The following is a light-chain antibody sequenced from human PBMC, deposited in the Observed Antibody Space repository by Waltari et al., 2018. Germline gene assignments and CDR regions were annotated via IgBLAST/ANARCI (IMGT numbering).Light chain of an antibody. Sequence: QAVVTQEPSLTVSSGGTATLKCGPSTASVPNSPYPYWFHQKPGQAPRTLICDTSNTYSWAPARFSGALLGVKAALTVSVGQPEDEAYYYCMLSYNGVRVFRGGTKFTVL. V-gene: IGLV7-46*01. CDR3: MLSYNGVRV. CDR2: DTS. J-gene: IGLJ2*01. CDR1: TASVPNSPY.